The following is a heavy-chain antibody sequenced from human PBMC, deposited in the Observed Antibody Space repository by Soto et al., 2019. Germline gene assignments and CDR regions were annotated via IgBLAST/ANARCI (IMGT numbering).Heavy chain of an antibody. CDR3: AKGGNFWSGYSPFDY. Sequence: DVQLVESGGGLVQPGRSLRLSCAASGFTFDDYAMHWVRQAPGKGLEWVSGISWNSGSIGYADSVKGRFTISRDNAKNSLYLQMNSLRAEDTALYYCAKGGNFWSGYSPFDYWGQGTLVTVSS. CDR1: GFTFDDYA. V-gene: IGHV3-9*01. CDR2: ISWNSGSI. D-gene: IGHD3-3*01. J-gene: IGHJ4*02.